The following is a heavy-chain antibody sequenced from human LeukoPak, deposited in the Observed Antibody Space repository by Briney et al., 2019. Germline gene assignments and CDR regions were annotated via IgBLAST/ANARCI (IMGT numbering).Heavy chain of an antibody. Sequence: SVRVSYKAFGGTFSSLAFSWVRQAPGQGLGWMGRVIPIFNSAKYAPRFQDRVTITADTSTSTAYMALGSLRSEDTAVYYCASPTGFDVLDLWGQGTMVTVSS. CDR1: GGTFSSLA. D-gene: IGHD4-11*01. CDR3: ASPTGFDVLDL. CDR2: VIPIFNSA. J-gene: IGHJ3*01. V-gene: IGHV1-69*06.